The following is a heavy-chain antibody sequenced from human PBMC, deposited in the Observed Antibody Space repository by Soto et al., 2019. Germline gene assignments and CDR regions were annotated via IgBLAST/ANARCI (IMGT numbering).Heavy chain of an antibody. CDR2: IYWDNDK. J-gene: IGHJ3*02. D-gene: IGHD3-16*02. CDR3: AHIMITYGGVIGLDAFDI. CDR1: GFSLDTRTAG. Sequence: QITLKESGPTLVEPTQTLTLTCTFSGFSLDTRTAGVGWIRQPPGKALAWVAIIYWDNDKRYSPSLRSRLAIDKDTSKNQVVLTMTALDPVDTGTYYCAHIMITYGGVIGLDAFDIWGQGTMVTVSS. V-gene: IGHV2-5*02.